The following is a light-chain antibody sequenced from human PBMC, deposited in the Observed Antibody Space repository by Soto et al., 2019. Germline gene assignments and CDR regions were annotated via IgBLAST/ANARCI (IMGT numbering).Light chain of an antibody. CDR3: QQYGSSPYT. J-gene: IGKJ2*01. CDR1: QSVCSSY. V-gene: IGKV3-20*01. CDR2: GSS. Sequence: EIVLRQSPGTLSLSPGERATLSCRASQSVCSSYLAWYQQKPGQAPRLLIYGSSSRATGIPDRFSGSGSGTDFTLTISRLEPEDFAVYNCQQYGSSPYTFGQGTKLEIK.